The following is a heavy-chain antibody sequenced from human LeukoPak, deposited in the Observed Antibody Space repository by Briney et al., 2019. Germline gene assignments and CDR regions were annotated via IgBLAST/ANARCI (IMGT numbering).Heavy chain of an antibody. J-gene: IGHJ4*02. D-gene: IGHD7-27*01. CDR2: IFYSGSI. CDR3: ARDGEGDEGWDY. CDR1: GVSVTSHY. V-gene: IGHV4-59*02. Sequence: SETLSLTCSVSGVSVTSHYWGGIRQPPGKGLEWLGHIFYSGSINYNPSLKSRITISVDTSKNQFSLNLDSVTAADTAVYYCARDGEGDEGWDYWGQGTLVTVSS.